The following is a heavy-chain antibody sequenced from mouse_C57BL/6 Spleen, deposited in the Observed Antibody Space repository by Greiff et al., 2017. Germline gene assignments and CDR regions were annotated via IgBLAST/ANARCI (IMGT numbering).Heavy chain of an antibody. CDR1: GYTFTDYY. Sequence: EVQLQQSGPVLVKPGASVKMSCKASGYTFTDYYMNWVKQSHGKSLEWIGVINPYNGGTSYNQKFKGKATLTVDKSASTAYMELNSLTSEDSAVYYCARGPNYYGSSYGYFDVWGTGTTVTVSS. D-gene: IGHD1-1*01. V-gene: IGHV1-19*01. CDR3: ARGPNYYGSSYGYFDV. CDR2: INPYNGGT. J-gene: IGHJ1*03.